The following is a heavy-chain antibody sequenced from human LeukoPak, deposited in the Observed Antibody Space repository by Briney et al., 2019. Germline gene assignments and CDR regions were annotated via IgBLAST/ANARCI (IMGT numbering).Heavy chain of an antibody. D-gene: IGHD3-16*01. CDR3: ARWGALDAAYYFDY. J-gene: IGHJ4*02. Sequence: GGSLRLSCAASGFTLSSYAMHWVRQAPGKGLEWVAVISYDGSNKYYADSVKGRFTISRDNSKNTLYLQMNSLRAEDTAVYYCARWGALDAAYYFDYWGQGTLVTVSS. CDR2: ISYDGSNK. V-gene: IGHV3-30-3*01. CDR1: GFTLSSYA.